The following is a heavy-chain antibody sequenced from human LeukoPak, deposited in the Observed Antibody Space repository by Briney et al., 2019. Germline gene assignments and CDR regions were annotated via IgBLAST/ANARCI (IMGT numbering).Heavy chain of an antibody. V-gene: IGHV3-74*01. J-gene: IGHJ5*02. CDR3: GREYHMST. CDR2: IKYDGTST. D-gene: IGHD2-2*01. CDR1: GFSFSSDW. Sequence: GGSLRLSCAASGFSFSSDWMHWVRQTPGEGLVWVSRIKYDGTSTTYADSVKGRFTISRDNAKNMLYLQMNSLRAEDTAMYYCGREYHMSTWGQGTLVTVSS.